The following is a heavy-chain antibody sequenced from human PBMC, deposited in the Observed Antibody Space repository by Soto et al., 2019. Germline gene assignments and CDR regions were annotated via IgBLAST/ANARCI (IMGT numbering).Heavy chain of an antibody. J-gene: IGHJ4*02. CDR1: GFTFSSRA. Sequence: DVQLVESGGGLVQPGGSLRLSCTASGFTFSSRAMNWVRQFPGRGLEWVSYISSSSSNIDYADSVKGRFTVSRYNAKNSLYLQMNTLRDEDMAVYYCASDRSLGSNWYYYLESWGQGTLVTVSS. CDR2: ISSSSSNI. D-gene: IGHD3-16*01. CDR3: ASDRSLGSNWYYYLES. V-gene: IGHV3-48*02.